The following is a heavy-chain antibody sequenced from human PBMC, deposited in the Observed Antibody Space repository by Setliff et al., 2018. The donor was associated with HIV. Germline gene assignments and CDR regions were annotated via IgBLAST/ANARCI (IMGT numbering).Heavy chain of an antibody. D-gene: IGHD2-8*01. CDR1: GYSFTGHY. V-gene: IGHV1-2*06. Sequence: ASVTVSCQASGYSFTGHYIHWVRQAPGQGLEGVGRINPNSGDTNYAQKFQGRVTMTRDTSINPAYMDLGRLGSDDTAVYYCARRGVGTSDPFDLWGQGTMVTVSS. J-gene: IGHJ3*01. CDR3: ARRGVGTSDPFDL. CDR2: INPNSGDT.